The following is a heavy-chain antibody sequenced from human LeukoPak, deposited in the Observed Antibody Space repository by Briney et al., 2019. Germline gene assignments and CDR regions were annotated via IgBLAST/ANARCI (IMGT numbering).Heavy chain of an antibody. Sequence: PGRSLRLSCAASGFTFSSYAMRWVRQAPGKGLEWVAAISYDGSNKYYADSVKGRFTISRDNSKNTLYLQMNSLRAEDTAVYYCARAAYSYGYGGFDPWGQGTLVTVSS. J-gene: IGHJ5*02. CDR2: ISYDGSNK. D-gene: IGHD5-18*01. CDR3: ARAAYSYGYGGFDP. V-gene: IGHV3-30*04. CDR1: GFTFSSYA.